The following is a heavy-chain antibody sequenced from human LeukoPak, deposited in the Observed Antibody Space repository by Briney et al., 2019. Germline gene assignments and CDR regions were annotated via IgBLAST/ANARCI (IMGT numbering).Heavy chain of an antibody. D-gene: IGHD1-26*01. CDR3: ARATSGNGMDV. Sequence: GGSLRLSCAASGFTISTYDINWVSQAPGRGLEWVSYISSSGSTIYYADSVKGRFTISRDNAKNLLYLQMNSLRAEDTAVYYCARATSGNGMDVWGKGTTVTVS. CDR2: ISSSGSTI. J-gene: IGHJ6*04. V-gene: IGHV3-48*03. CDR1: GFTISTYD.